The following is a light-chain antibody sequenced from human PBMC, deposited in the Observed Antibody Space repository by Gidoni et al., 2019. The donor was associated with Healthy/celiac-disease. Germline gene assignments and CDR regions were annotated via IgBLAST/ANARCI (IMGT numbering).Light chain of an antibody. Sequence: SSELTQDPAVSVALGQTVRITCQGARLRSYSASWYQQKPGQAPVLVIYGKNNRPSGIPDRFSGSSSGNTASLTITGAQLEDEADYYCNSRDSSGNWVFGGGTKLTVL. CDR1: RLRSYS. CDR3: NSRDSSGNWV. CDR2: GKN. J-gene: IGLJ3*02. V-gene: IGLV3-19*01.